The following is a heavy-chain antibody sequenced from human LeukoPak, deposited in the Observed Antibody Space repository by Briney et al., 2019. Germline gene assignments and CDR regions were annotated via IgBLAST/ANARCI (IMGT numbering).Heavy chain of an antibody. CDR2: IYTSGST. CDR1: GASISNYY. V-gene: IGHV4-4*07. D-gene: IGHD3-10*01. Sequence: SETLSRTCTVSGASISNYYWTWIRQPAGKGLEWIVRIYTSGSTNYNPSLKSRVTMSVDTSKNRFSLKLSSVTAADTAVYYCAKNYDGAFDFWGQGTLVTVSS. CDR3: AKNYDGAFDF. J-gene: IGHJ4*02.